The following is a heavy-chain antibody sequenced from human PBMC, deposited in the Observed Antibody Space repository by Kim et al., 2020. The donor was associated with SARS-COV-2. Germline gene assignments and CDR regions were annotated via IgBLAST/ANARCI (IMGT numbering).Heavy chain of an antibody. J-gene: IGHJ4*02. Sequence: GGSLRLSCAASGFTFSSYWMIWIRQPPGKGLEWVANINPDGSDTYYADSVQGRFTISRDDSKRTLYLQMTSLRADDTALYYCARNFPGESFDSWGQGTLLTVST. CDR3: ARNFPGESFDS. V-gene: IGHV3-7*03. CDR2: INPDGSDT. D-gene: IGHD3-16*01. CDR1: GFTFSSYW.